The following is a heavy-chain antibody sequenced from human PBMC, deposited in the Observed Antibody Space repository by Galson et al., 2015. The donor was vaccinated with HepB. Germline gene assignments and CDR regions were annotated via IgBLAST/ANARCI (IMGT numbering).Heavy chain of an antibody. CDR1: GYDYSTHW. CDR2: IYPGDSET. CDR3: ARLPNLLRLLEENWSDP. Sequence: QSGAEVKKPGESLKISCKASGYDYSTHWIGWVRQMPGKGLEWMGVIYPGDSETKYRPSFQGQVIISVDKSISTDNLQWNSLKASDTAMYYCARLPNLLRLLEENWSDPWGQGTLVTVSS. J-gene: IGHJ5*02. D-gene: IGHD3-3*01. V-gene: IGHV5-51*03.